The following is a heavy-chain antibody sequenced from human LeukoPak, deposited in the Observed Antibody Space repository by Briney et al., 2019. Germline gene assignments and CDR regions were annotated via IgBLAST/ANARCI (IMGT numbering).Heavy chain of an antibody. V-gene: IGHV4-34*01. D-gene: IGHD3-9*01. CDR3: AREGLILTGYYPLPDYYYGMDV. CDR2: IYHSGST. Sequence: SETLSLTCAVYGGSFSGYYWSWIRQPPGKGLEWIGYIYHSGSTYYNPSLKSRVTISVDRSKSQFSLKLSSVTAADTAVYYCAREGLILTGYYPLPDYYYGMDVWGQGTTVTVSS. CDR1: GGSFSGYY. J-gene: IGHJ6*02.